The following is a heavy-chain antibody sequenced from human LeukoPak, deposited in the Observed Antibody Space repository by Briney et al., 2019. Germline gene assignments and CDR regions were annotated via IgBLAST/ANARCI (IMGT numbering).Heavy chain of an antibody. J-gene: IGHJ4*02. D-gene: IGHD3-16*01. CDR1: GFTVSSNY. Sequence: GGSLRLSCAASGFTVSSNYMTWVRQAPGKGLEWVSVIYSSGTTYFADSVKGRFTISRDNSKNTLYLQMNSLRAGDTAVYYCARDLAYFDYWGQGTLVTVSS. V-gene: IGHV3-53*01. CDR2: IYSSGTT. CDR3: ARDLAYFDY.